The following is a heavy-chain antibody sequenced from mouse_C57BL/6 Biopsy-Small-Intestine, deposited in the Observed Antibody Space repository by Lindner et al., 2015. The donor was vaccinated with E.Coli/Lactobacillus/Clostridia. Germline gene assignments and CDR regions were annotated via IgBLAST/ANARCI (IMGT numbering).Heavy chain of an antibody. J-gene: IGHJ4*01. Sequence: SVKVSCKASGYTFSSYGISWVRQAPGQGLEWMGWIDPFNVNTHYAQKFQGRVNMTRDTSTSTAYMELRSLRSDDTAVYYCARDGHVWGTFRYGDLWGQGTLVTVSS. CDR2: IDPFNVNT. D-gene: IGHD2-12*01. V-gene: IGHV1S61*01. CDR1: GYTFSSYG. CDR3: ARDGHVWGTFRYGDL.